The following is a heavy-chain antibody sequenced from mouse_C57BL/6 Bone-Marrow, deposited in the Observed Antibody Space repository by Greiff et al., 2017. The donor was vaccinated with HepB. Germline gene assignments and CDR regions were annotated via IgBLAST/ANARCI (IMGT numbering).Heavy chain of an antibody. Sequence: EVQGVESGGDLVKPGGSLKLSCAASGFTFSSYGMSWVRQTPDKRLEWVATISSGGSYTYYPDSVKGRFTISRDNAKNTLYLQMSSLKSEDTAMYYCARGNYYGSRGLDYWGQGTTLTVSS. CDR3: ARGNYYGSRGLDY. CDR2: ISSGGSYT. V-gene: IGHV5-6*01. J-gene: IGHJ2*01. CDR1: GFTFSSYG. D-gene: IGHD1-1*01.